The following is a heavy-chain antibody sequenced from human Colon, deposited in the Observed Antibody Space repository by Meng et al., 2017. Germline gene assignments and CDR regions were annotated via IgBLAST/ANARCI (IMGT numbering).Heavy chain of an antibody. V-gene: IGHV4-39*07. Sequence: QLQESGPGVVRPSETLSLTCSVSGAPITSSSYYWGWIRQTPEKGLEWIGEINHSGRTNYNPSLKSRLTISVDTSKNQFSLNLRSVTAADTAVYFCGRPEGRWGQGTLVTVSS. D-gene: IGHD6-6*01. CDR3: GRPEGR. CDR1: GAPITSSSYY. J-gene: IGHJ4*02. CDR2: INHSGRT.